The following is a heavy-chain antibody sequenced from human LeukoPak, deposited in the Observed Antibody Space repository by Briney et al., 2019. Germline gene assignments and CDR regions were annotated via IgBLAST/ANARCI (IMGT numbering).Heavy chain of an antibody. CDR1: GGTFSSYA. CDR3: ARDDYGDYLY. V-gene: IGHV1-69*05. J-gene: IGHJ4*02. D-gene: IGHD4-17*01. Sequence: GASVKVSCKASGGTFSSYAISWVRQAHGQGLEWMGGIIPIFGTANYAQKLQGRVTMTTDTSTSTAYMELRSLRSDDTAVYYCARDDYGDYLYWGQGTLVTVSS. CDR2: IIPIFGTA.